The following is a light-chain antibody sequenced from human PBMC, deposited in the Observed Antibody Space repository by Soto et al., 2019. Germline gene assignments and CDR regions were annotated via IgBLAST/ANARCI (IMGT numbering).Light chain of an antibody. V-gene: IGLV1-47*01. CDR3: AAWDDSLSVLYV. CDR2: RNN. Sequence: QSVLTQPTSASGTPGQRVTISCSGSSSKIGSNYVYWYQQLPGTAPKLLIYRNNQRPSGVPDRFSGSKSGTSASLAISGLRSEYEADYYCAAWDDSLSVLYVFGTGTKLTVL. J-gene: IGLJ1*01. CDR1: SSKIGSNY.